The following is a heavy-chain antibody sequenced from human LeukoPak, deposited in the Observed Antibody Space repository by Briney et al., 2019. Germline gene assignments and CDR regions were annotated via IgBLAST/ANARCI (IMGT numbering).Heavy chain of an antibody. V-gene: IGHV3-7*03. CDR3: AGDRANSGLDY. CDR1: GFTFSSYW. Sequence: GGSLRLSCAASGFTFSSYWMSWVRQAPGKGLEWVANIKQDGSEKYYVDSVKGRFTISRDNAKNSLYLRMNSLRAEDTAVYYCAGDRANSGLDYWGQGTLVTVSS. CDR2: IKQDGSEK. J-gene: IGHJ4*02. D-gene: IGHD1-26*01.